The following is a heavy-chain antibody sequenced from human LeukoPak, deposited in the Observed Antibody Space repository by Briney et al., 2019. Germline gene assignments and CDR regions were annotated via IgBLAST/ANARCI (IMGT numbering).Heavy chain of an antibody. V-gene: IGHV3-72*01. D-gene: IGHD3-10*01. CDR1: GXTFSDHC. CDR3: ARESGGGVLGYFDL. J-gene: IGHJ2*01. CDR2: TRNKANSYTT. Sequence: GGSLRLSCAASGXTFSDHCMDWVRQAPGKGLEWVGRTRNKANSYTTEYAASVKGRFTISRDDSKKSLYLQMNSLKTEDTAVYYCARESGGGVLGYFDLWGRGILASVSS.